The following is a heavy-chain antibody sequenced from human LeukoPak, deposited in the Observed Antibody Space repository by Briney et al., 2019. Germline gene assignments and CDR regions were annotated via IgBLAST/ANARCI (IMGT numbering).Heavy chain of an antibody. CDR3: ARVDEDGFDY. CDR2: INPNSGNT. CDR1: GYTFTGYY. J-gene: IGHJ4*02. Sequence: ASVKVSCKASGYTFTGYYMHWVRQAPGQGLEWMGWINPNSGNTGYAQKFQGRVTITRNTSISTAYMELSSLRSEDTAVYYCARVDEDGFDYWAREPWSPSPQ. V-gene: IGHV1-8*03.